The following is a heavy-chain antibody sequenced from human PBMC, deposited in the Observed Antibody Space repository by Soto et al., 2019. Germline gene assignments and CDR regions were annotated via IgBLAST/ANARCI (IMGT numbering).Heavy chain of an antibody. V-gene: IGHV4-39*01. J-gene: IGHJ5*02. D-gene: IGHD3-22*01. CDR2: IYYSGST. CDR1: GGSISSSSYY. Sequence: SETLSLTCTVSGGSISSSSYYWGWIRQPPGKGLEWIGSIYYSGSTYYNPSLKSRVTISVDTSKNQFSLKLSSVTAADTAVYYCARPPQMYYYDSSGYSSWGQGTLVT. CDR3: ARPPQMYYYDSSGYSS.